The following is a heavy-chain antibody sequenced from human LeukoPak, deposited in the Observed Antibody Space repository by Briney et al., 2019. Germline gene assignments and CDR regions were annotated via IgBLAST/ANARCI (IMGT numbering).Heavy chain of an antibody. D-gene: IGHD3-22*01. CDR2: MNPNSGNT. J-gene: IGHJ3*02. V-gene: IGHV1-8*01. Sequence: ASVKVSCKASGYTFTSYDINWGRQATGPGLEWMGGMNPNSGNTGYAQTFQGRVTMTRNTSISTAYMELSSLRSEDPAVYYCARPYDSSGYYYSDAFDIWGQGTMVTVSS. CDR3: ARPYDSSGYYYSDAFDI. CDR1: GYTFTSYD.